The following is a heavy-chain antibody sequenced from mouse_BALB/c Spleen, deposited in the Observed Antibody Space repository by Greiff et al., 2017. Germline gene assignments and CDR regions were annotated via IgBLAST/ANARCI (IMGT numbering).Heavy chain of an antibody. CDR3: ARGGGYYYGSSSFAY. CDR2: IDPYNGGT. D-gene: IGHD1-1*01. Sequence: EVQLQESGPELVKPGASVKVSCKASGYAFTSYNMYWVKQSHGKSLEWIGYIDPYNGGTSYNQKFKGKATLTVDKSSSTAYMHLNSLTSEDSAVYYCARGGGYYYGSSSFAYWGQGTLVTVSA. V-gene: IGHV1S135*01. J-gene: IGHJ3*01. CDR1: GYAFTSYN.